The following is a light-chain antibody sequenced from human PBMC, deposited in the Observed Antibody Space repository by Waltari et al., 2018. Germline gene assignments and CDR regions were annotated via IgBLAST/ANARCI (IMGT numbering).Light chain of an antibody. V-gene: IGKV4-1*01. J-gene: IGKJ1*01. Sequence: DIVMTQSPDSLAVSLGERATINCKSSQSVLYSSNNKNYLAWYQQKPGQPPKLLIYGASTRESGVPDRFSGSGSGTDFTLTISSLQAEDVAVYYCQQYYSSPWMFGQGTKVEIK. CDR1: QSVLYSSNNKNY. CDR2: GAS. CDR3: QQYYSSPWM.